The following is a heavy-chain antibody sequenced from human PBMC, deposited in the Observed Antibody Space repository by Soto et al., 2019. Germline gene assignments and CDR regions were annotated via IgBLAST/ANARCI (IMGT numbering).Heavy chain of an antibody. CDR3: ARDPSECIRPNP. CDR1: GGTFRSFV. CDR2: IVPMFGQA. J-gene: IGHJ5*02. V-gene: IGHV1-69*01. D-gene: IGHD3-3*01. Sequence: QVQLVQSGAEVKKPGSSVKVSCKASGGTFRSFVISWIRQAPGQGLEWMGGIVPMFGQADYAQKFQGRVTITTDESTSTAYLELSRLTSDDAAVYYCARDPSECIRPNP.